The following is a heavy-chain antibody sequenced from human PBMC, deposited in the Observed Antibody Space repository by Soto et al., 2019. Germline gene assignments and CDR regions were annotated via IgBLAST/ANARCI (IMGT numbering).Heavy chain of an antibody. D-gene: IGHD6-19*01. CDR3: AREMTPGIAVAGPDY. Sequence: PGGSLRLSCKASGFSFSSNSMGWLRQAPGKGLDWVSSISDSADRIYYADSVKGRFTISRDNSKNTLYLQMNSLRAEDTAVYYCAREMTPGIAVAGPDYWGQGTLVTVSS. V-gene: IGHV3-23*01. CDR1: GFSFSSNS. J-gene: IGHJ4*02. CDR2: ISDSADRI.